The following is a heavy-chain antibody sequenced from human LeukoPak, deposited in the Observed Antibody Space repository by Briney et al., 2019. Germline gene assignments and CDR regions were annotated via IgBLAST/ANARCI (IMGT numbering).Heavy chain of an antibody. CDR2: VFYRGTT. CDR1: GGSLTNYY. Sequence: PSETLSLTCTVSGGSLTNYYWGWIRQPPGKGLEWIGYVFYRGTTNYNPSLKSRVTISVDTSKNQFSLKLSSVTAADTAVYYCAREKHYGHDAFDIWGQGTMVTVSS. V-gene: IGHV4-59*01. CDR3: AREKHYGHDAFDI. J-gene: IGHJ3*02. D-gene: IGHD4-17*01.